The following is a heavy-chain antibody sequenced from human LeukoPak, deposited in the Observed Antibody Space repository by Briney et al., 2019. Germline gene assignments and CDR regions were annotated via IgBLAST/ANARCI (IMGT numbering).Heavy chain of an antibody. D-gene: IGHD5-12*01. Sequence: SQTLSLTCTVSGGSISSGDYYWSWIRQPPGKGLEWIGYIYYSGSTYYNPSLKSRVTISVDTSKNQFSLKLSSVTAADTAVYYCARRVATNYYYYGMDVWGKGTTVTVSS. CDR1: GGSISSGDYY. J-gene: IGHJ6*04. CDR2: IYYSGST. V-gene: IGHV4-30-4*01. CDR3: ARRVATNYYYYGMDV.